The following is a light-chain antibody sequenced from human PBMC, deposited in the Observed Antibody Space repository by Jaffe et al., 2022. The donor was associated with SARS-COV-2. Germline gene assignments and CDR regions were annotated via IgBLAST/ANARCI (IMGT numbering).Light chain of an antibody. V-gene: IGKV3-20*01. CDR1: QSVSNSY. Sequence: EIVLTQSPGTLSLSPGERATLSCRTSQSVSNSYLAWYQQKPGQAPRLLIYGASSRATGVPDRFSGSGSGTDFTLTISRLEPEDFAVYYCQQYGNSPRWTFGQGTKVEIK. CDR3: QQYGNSPRWT. J-gene: IGKJ1*01. CDR2: GAS.